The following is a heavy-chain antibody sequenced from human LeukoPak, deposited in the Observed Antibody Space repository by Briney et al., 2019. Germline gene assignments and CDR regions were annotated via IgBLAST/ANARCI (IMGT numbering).Heavy chain of an antibody. CDR3: AKTVWSGVTTGLFDY. J-gene: IGHJ4*02. V-gene: IGHV3-23*01. Sequence: PGGSLRLSCAASGFTFSSYAMSWVRQAPGKGLEWVSAISGSGGSTYYADSVKGRFTISRDNSKNTLYLQMNSLRADDTAIYYCAKTVWSGVTTGLFDYWGQGTLVTVSS. CDR2: ISGSGGST. D-gene: IGHD2-21*01. CDR1: GFTFSSYA.